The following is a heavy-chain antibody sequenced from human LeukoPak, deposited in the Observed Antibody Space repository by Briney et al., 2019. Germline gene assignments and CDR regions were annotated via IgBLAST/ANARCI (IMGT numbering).Heavy chain of an antibody. D-gene: IGHD6-13*01. J-gene: IGHJ4*02. CDR3: ARGPLIAGAGTW. V-gene: IGHV3-7*03. CDR1: GFTFSSYW. Sequence: SGGSLRLSCAASGFTFSSYWMSWVRQAPGEGLEWVAKINQDGTEKAYVDSVRGRFTISRDNAKNSLFLQMNSLRAEDTAVYYCARGPLIAGAGTWWGQGTLVTVSS. CDR2: INQDGTEK.